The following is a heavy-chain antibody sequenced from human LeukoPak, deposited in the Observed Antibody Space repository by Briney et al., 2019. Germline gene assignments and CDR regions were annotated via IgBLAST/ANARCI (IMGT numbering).Heavy chain of an antibody. CDR2: ISSSGSTI. V-gene: IGHV3-48*03. CDR3: AELGITMIGGV. D-gene: IGHD3-10*02. Sequence: GGSLRLSCAASGLTFSSYAMNWVRQAPGKGLEWVSYISSSGSTIYYADSVKSRFTIYRDNAKNSLYLQMNSLRAEDTAVYYCAELGITMIGGVWGKGTTVTIPS. J-gene: IGHJ6*04. CDR1: GLTFSSYA.